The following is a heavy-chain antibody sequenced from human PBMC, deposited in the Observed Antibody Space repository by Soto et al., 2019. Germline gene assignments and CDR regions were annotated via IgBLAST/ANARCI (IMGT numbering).Heavy chain of an antibody. CDR3: ARDGSGYRSRGSRLDV. Sequence: QVQLVQAGAEVKKPGSSVNVSCKASGDTFSSYAISRVRQAPGQGLAWMGGIIPICGTANYAQKFQGRVTITADESTSTAYMEVSSLRSEDTAVYYCARDGSGYRSRGSRLDVWGQGTTVTVSS. CDR2: IIPICGTA. J-gene: IGHJ6*01. V-gene: IGHV1-69*01. D-gene: IGHD3-22*01. CDR1: GDTFSSYA.